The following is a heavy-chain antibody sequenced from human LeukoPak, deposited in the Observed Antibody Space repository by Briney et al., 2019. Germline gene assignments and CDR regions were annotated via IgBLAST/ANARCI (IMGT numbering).Heavy chain of an antibody. Sequence: SVKVSCKASEGTFSSYAISWVRQAPGQGLEWMGGIIPIFGTANYAQRFQGRVTITTDESTSTAYMEPSSLRSEDTAVYYCASSLGEVDWFDPWGQGTLVTVSS. D-gene: IGHD3-10*01. J-gene: IGHJ5*02. V-gene: IGHV1-69*05. CDR1: EGTFSSYA. CDR3: ASSLGEVDWFDP. CDR2: IIPIFGTA.